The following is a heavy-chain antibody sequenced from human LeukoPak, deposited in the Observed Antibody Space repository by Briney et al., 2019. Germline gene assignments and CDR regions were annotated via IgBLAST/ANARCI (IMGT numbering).Heavy chain of an antibody. CDR1: GGSISSSSYY. D-gene: IGHD4-17*01. J-gene: IGHJ4*02. Sequence: SETLSLTCTVSGGSISSSSYYWGWIRQPPGKGLEWIGSIYYSGSTYYNPSLKSRVTISVDTSKNQFSLKLSSVTAADTAVYYCARCPSGVDYGDYGPDYWGQGTPDTVSS. CDR2: IYYSGST. V-gene: IGHV4-39*01. CDR3: ARCPSGVDYGDYGPDY.